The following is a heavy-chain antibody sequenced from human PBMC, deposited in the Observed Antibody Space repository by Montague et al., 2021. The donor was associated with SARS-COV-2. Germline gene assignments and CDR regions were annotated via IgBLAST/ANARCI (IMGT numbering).Heavy chain of an antibody. CDR1: GFTFSNYA. CDR2: IFGSGSST. Sequence: SLRLSCVAYGFTFSNYAMNWARQAPGKGLEWVSAIFGSGSSTYSXGSXRGRFTVSRDNSKNTLYLQMNNLRAEDTAVYYCAKDGATVRGLINWYFDLWGRGTLVTVSS. V-gene: IGHV3-23*03. CDR3: AKDGATVRGLINWYFDL. D-gene: IGHD3-10*01. J-gene: IGHJ2*01.